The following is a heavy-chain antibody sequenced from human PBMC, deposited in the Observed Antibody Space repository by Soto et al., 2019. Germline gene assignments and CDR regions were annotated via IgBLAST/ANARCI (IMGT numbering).Heavy chain of an antibody. D-gene: IGHD6-19*01. Sequence: TLSLTCTVSGGSISSYYWSWIRQPPGKGLEWIGYIYYSGSTNYNPSLKSRVTISVDTSKNQFSLKLSSVTAADTAVYYCARDGSGWYYFDYWGQGTLVTVSS. V-gene: IGHV4-59*01. J-gene: IGHJ4*02. CDR3: ARDGSGWYYFDY. CDR1: GGSISSYY. CDR2: IYYSGST.